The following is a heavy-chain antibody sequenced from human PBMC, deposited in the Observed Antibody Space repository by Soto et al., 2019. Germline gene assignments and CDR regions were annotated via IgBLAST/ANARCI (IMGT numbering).Heavy chain of an antibody. D-gene: IGHD3-16*01. CDR1: GCTVSTKY. CDR3: ARDPWAPDY. J-gene: IGHJ4*02. V-gene: IGHV3-66*01. CDR2: IYSGGST. Sequence: EVQLVESGGGLVQPGGSLRLSCAASGCTVSTKYMSWVCQAPGKGLEWVSVIYSGGSTFYADSVRGRFTISRDNSKNTVNLQMNSLRAEDTAVYYCARDPWAPDYWGQGTLVTVSS.